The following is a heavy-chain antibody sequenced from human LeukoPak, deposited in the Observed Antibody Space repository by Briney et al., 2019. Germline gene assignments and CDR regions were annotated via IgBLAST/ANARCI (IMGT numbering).Heavy chain of an antibody. CDR1: VGTFSSYA. CDR3: GLQVVYSYGRGNYYYYMDV. V-gene: IGHV1-69*06. D-gene: IGHD5-18*01. CDR2: IIPIFGTA. Sequence: ASVKVSCKASVGTFSSYAISWVRQAPGQGLEWMGGIIPIFGTANYAQKFQGRVTITADKSTSTAYMELSSLRSEDTAVYYCGLQVVYSYGRGNYYYYMDVWGKGTTVTVSS. J-gene: IGHJ6*03.